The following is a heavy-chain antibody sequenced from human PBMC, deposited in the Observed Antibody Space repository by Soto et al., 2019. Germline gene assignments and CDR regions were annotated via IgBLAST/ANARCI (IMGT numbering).Heavy chain of an antibody. Sequence: GGSLRLSCAASRFTFSTYEMNWVRQAPGKGLEWVSYISTSGSTVYYADSVKGRFTISRDNTRNSLYLQMNSLRDEDTALYYCVRYCSTTLCNGVATRTFDYWGQGTLVTVS. CDR2: ISTSGSTV. CDR3: VRYCSTTLCNGVATRTFDY. J-gene: IGHJ4*02. D-gene: IGHD2-2*01. V-gene: IGHV3-48*03. CDR1: RFTFSTYE.